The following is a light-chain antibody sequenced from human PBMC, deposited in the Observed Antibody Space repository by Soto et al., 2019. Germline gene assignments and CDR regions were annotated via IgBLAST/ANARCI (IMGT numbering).Light chain of an antibody. V-gene: IGLV2-14*01. J-gene: IGLJ2*01. CDR1: SSDVGGYNY. Sequence: QSALTQPASVSGSTGQSITISCTGTSSDVGGYNYVSWYQQHPGKAPKLMIYAVSNRPSGVSNRFSGSKSGNTASLTISGLQAEDEADYYCSSYTSSSTLLFGGGTKVTVL. CDR3: SSYTSSSTLL. CDR2: AVS.